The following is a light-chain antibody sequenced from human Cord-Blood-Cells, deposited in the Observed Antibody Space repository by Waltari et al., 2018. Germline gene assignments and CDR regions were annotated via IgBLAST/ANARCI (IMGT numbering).Light chain of an antibody. V-gene: IGLV1-40*01. CDR1: SSNIGAGYD. J-gene: IGLJ1*01. CDR2: GNS. CDR3: QSYDSSLSGPRYV. Sequence: QSVLTQPPSVSGAPGQRVTISCTGSSSNIGAGYDVPWYQQLPGTAPKLIIYGNSNRPSGVPDRFSGSKSGTSASLAITGLQAEDEADYYCQSYDSSLSGPRYVFGTGTKVTVL.